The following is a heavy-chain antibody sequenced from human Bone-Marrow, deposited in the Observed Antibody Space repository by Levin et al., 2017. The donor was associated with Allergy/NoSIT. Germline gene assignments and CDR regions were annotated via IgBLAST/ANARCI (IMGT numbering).Heavy chain of an antibody. Sequence: ASVKVSCKASGYTFTDYFIHWVRLAPGQGLVWMGWINPNSGDTDSSQNFQGTVTMTRDTSISTAYMEVTSLTSNDTALYYCARISSAAFDMWGQGTVVTVSS. CDR2: INPNSGDT. D-gene: IGHD6-19*01. V-gene: IGHV1-2*02. CDR3: ARISSAAFDM. J-gene: IGHJ3*02. CDR1: GYTFTDYF.